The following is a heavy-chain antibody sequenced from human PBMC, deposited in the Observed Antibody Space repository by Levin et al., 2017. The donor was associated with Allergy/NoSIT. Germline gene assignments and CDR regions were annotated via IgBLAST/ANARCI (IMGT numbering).Heavy chain of an antibody. V-gene: IGHV3-74*01. CDR2: ISENGRTI. J-gene: IGHJ3*01. Sequence: QTGGSLRLSCTTSGFTLSSDWMHWVRQVPGKGLVWVSRISENGRTINYADSVRGRFTISRDDAKNTLYLQMNSLTDEDTALYYCARVKASKAFSFDLWGQGTMVIVFS. CDR1: GFTLSSDW. CDR3: ARVKASKAFSFDL.